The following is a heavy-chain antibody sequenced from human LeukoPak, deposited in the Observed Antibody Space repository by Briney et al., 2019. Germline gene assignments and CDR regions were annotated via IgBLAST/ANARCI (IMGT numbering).Heavy chain of an antibody. V-gene: IGHV3-23*01. CDR2: IGGTDGTT. D-gene: IGHD3-10*01. CDR3: TKRIDASWTYYIDY. J-gene: IGHJ4*02. Sequence: GGSLRLSCAASGFTFSSYSMNWVRQAPGKGLEWVSAIGGTDGTTFYADSVKGRFTISRDNSKNTLYLEMNSLRAEDTAIYYCTKRIDASWTYYIDYWGQGALVTVSS. CDR1: GFTFSSYS.